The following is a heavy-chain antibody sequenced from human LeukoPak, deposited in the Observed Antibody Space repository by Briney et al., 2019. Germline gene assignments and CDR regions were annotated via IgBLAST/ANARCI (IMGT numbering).Heavy chain of an antibody. CDR3: ARDRAFDI. CDR1: GFTFGGYS. V-gene: IGHV3-21*01. J-gene: IGHJ3*02. CDR2: ISSSSTYM. Sequence: PGGSLTLSCTTSGFTFGGYSMNWVRQAPGRGLEWVSCISSSSTYMLYADSAKGRFTISRDNAKNSLYLQMNSLRAEDTAVYYCARDRAFDIWGQGTMVTVSS.